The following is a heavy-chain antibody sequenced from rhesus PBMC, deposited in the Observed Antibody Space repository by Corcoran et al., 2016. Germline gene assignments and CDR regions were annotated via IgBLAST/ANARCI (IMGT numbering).Heavy chain of an antibody. J-gene: IGHJ4*01. V-gene: IGHV1-138*01. D-gene: IGHD5-24*01. Sequence: QVQLVQYGAEVKKPGSSVKVPCKASGYTFTDYYIHWVRQAPGQGLEWMVEINPKTGCTNHLHKFPCRVTMTKDTSTRTAYMELSSLRSEDTAVSYCARGGERKYSGYSSYWGQGVL. CDR3: ARGGERKYSGYSSY. CDR2: INPKTGCT. CDR1: GYTFTDYY.